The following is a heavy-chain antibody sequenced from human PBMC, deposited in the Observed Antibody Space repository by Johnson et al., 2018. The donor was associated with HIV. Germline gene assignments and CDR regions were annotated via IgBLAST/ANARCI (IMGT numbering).Heavy chain of an antibody. CDR3: TKEGRAFDI. V-gene: IGHV3-66*01. Sequence: VQLMESGGGLVKPGGSLRLSCAASGFTLSDYCMTWIRQAPGKGLEWVSVIYSGDTTYYADSVKGRFTISRDNSKNTLYLQMSSLRAEDTALYYCTKEGRAFDIWGQGTMVTVSS. CDR2: IYSGDTT. CDR1: GFTLSDYC. J-gene: IGHJ3*02.